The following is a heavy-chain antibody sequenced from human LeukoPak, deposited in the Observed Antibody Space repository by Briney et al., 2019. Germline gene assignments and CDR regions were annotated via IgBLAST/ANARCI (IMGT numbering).Heavy chain of an antibody. CDR1: GGSISSYP. Sequence: PSETLSLTCTVSGGSISSYPWSWIRQPPGKGLEWIGYIHYNGSSNYNPSLKSRVTISVDTSKNQFSLKLSSVTAADTAVYYCARGGVTIFGVATPTNWFDPWGQGTLVTVSS. CDR3: ARGGVTIFGVATPTNWFDP. J-gene: IGHJ5*02. CDR2: IHYNGSS. D-gene: IGHD3-3*01. V-gene: IGHV4-59*01.